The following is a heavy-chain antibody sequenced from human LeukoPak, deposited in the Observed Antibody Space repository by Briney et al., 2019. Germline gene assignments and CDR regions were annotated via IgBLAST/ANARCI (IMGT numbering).Heavy chain of an antibody. J-gene: IGHJ4*02. CDR3: ARVVVVPAEYYFDY. CDR2: TFYRSKWYN. V-gene: IGHV6-1*01. CDR1: GDSVSSNSAA. Sequence: SQTLSLTCAISGDSVSSNSAAWNWIRQSPSRGLEWLGRTFYRSKWYNDYAVSVKSRITINPDTSKNQFSLQLNSVTPEYTAVYYCARVVVVPAEYYFDYWGQGTLVTVSS. D-gene: IGHD2-2*01.